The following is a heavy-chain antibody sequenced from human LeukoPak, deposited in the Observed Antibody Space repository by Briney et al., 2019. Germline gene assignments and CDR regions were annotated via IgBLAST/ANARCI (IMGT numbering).Heavy chain of an antibody. Sequence: ASVKVSCKASGGTFSSYAISWVRQAPGQGLEWMGGIIPIFGTANYAQKFQGRVTITADESTSTAYMELSSLRSEDTAVYYCARDGAVPIRKYYYYMDVWGKGTTVTVSS. V-gene: IGHV1-69*13. D-gene: IGHD3-10*01. J-gene: IGHJ6*03. CDR3: ARDGAVPIRKYYYYMDV. CDR1: GGTFSSYA. CDR2: IIPIFGTA.